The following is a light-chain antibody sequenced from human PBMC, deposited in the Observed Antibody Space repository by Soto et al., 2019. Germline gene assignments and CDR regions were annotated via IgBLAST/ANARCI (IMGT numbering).Light chain of an antibody. CDR3: ASWDDSLNGVV. CDR1: HSNIGTKA. CDR2: KTD. V-gene: IGLV1-44*01. J-gene: IGLJ3*02. Sequence: QSVLTHPPSASGTPGQRVTISCSGSHSNIGTKAVKWFQQVPGAAPKSLIYKTDQRPSGVPDRFSGSKSGTSASLAISGLQPEDEADYYCASWDDSLNGVVFGGGTKLTVL.